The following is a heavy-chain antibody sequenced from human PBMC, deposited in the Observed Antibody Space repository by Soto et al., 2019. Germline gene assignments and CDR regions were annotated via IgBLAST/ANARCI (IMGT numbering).Heavy chain of an antibody. D-gene: IGHD3-22*01. J-gene: IGHJ3*02. CDR2: INSDGSST. V-gene: IGHV3-74*01. CDR3: ARALNNYYDSSHDAFDI. Sequence: QPGGSLRLSCAASGFTFSSYWMHWVRQAPGKGLVWVSRINSDGSSTSYADSVKGRFTISRDNAKNTLYLQMNSLRAEDTAVYYCARALNNYYDSSHDAFDIWGQGTMVTVSS. CDR1: GFTFSSYW.